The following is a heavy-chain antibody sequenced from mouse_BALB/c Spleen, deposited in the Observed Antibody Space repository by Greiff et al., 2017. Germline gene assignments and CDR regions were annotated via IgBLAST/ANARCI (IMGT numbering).Heavy chain of an antibody. CDR2: IYPGDGDT. D-gene: IGHD1-1*01. V-gene: IGHV1-87*01. Sequence: VQLQQSGAELARPGASVKLSCKASGYTFTSYWMQWVKQRPGQGLEWIGAIYPGDGDTRYTQKFKGKATLTADKSSSTAYMQLSSLASEDSAVYYCACHYYGSSYGWFAYWGQGTLVTVSA. J-gene: IGHJ3*01. CDR1: GYTFTSYW. CDR3: ACHYYGSSYGWFAY.